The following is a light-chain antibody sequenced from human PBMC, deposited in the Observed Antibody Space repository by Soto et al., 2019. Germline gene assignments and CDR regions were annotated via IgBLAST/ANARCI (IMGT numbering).Light chain of an antibody. V-gene: IGLV1-44*01. Sequence: SVLPQPPSAYGTPGQRVTISCSGSSSNIGSNTVNWYQQLPGTAPKLLTYSNNERPSGVPDRFSGSKSDTSASLAISGLQSEDEADFYCAAWDDSLNAYVIGTGTKVTVL. CDR1: SSNIGSNT. CDR2: SNN. CDR3: AAWDDSLNAYV. J-gene: IGLJ1*01.